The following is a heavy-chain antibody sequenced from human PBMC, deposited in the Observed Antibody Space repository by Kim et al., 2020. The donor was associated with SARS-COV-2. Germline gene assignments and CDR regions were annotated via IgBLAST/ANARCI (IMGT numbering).Heavy chain of an antibody. CDR3: ARARIPHYYGSGSYYKAYYYYGMDV. CDR2: ISSSGSTI. Sequence: GGSLRLSCAASGFTFSDYYMSWIRQAPGKGLEWVSYISSSGSTIYYADSVKGRFTISRDNAKNSLYLQMNSLRAEDTAVYYCARARIPHYYGSGSYYKAYYYYGMDVWGQGTTVTVSS. D-gene: IGHD3-10*01. J-gene: IGHJ6*02. CDR1: GFTFSDYY. V-gene: IGHV3-11*04.